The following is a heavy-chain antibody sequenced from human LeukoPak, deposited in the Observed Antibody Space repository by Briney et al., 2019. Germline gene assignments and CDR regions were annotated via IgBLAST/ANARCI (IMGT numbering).Heavy chain of an antibody. V-gene: IGHV1-2*02. Sequence: ASVKVSCKASGYTFTGYYMHWVRQAPGQGLEWMGWINPNSGGTNYAQKFQGRVTMTRDTSISTAYMELSRLRSDDTAVYYCARDVRITMIVPQGGWSDPWGQGTLVTVSS. CDR2: INPNSGGT. D-gene: IGHD3-22*01. CDR3: ARDVRITMIVPQGGWSDP. CDR1: GYTFTGYY. J-gene: IGHJ5*02.